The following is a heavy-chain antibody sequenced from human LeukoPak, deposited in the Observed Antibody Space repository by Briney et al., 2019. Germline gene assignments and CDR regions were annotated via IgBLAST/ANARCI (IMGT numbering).Heavy chain of an antibody. CDR2: INPNSGGT. J-gene: IGHJ4*02. CDR1: GYTFTGYY. V-gene: IGHV1-2*02. CDR3: ARGEETIDY. Sequence: ASVKVSCKASGYTFTGYYIHWVRQAPGQGLEWMGWINPNSGGTNYAQKFQGRVTMTRDTSISTAYMELSRLRAEDTAVYYCARGEETIDYWGQGTLVTVSS.